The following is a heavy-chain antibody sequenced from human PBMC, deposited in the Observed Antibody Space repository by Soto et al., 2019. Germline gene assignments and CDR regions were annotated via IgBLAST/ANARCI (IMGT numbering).Heavy chain of an antibody. Sequence: ASVKVSCKASGYTFPSYDINWVRQATGQGLEWMGWMNPNNGNTGDAQKFQGGVTMTRETAISTAYMELSSLRSEDTAVYYCASDIVGRNWVEPWGQGTLVSVSS. CDR1: GYTFPSYD. D-gene: IGHD5-12*01. V-gene: IGHV1-8*01. CDR3: ASDIVGRNWVEP. J-gene: IGHJ5*02. CDR2: MNPNNGNT.